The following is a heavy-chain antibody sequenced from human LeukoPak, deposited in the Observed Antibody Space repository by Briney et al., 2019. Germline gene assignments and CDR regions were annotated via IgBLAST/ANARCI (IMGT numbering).Heavy chain of an antibody. Sequence: EASVKVSCKASGGTFSSYAISWVRQAPGQGLEWMGRIIPIFGTANYAQKFQGRVTTTTDESTSTAYMELSSLRSEDTAVYYCARDSGAVVVAAPYNWFDPWGQGTLVTVSS. D-gene: IGHD2-15*01. J-gene: IGHJ5*02. CDR2: IIPIFGTA. CDR1: GGTFSSYA. CDR3: ARDSGAVVVAAPYNWFDP. V-gene: IGHV1-69*05.